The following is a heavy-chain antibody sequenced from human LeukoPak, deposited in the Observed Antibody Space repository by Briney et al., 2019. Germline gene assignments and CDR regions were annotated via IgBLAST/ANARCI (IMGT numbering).Heavy chain of an antibody. V-gene: IGHV5-51*01. D-gene: IGHD5-24*01. Sequence: GESLTISCKAYGYSFFSNYWIAWVRQMPGKGLEWMGILYPGDSDSRYSPSFQGQVTLSADRSISTAYLHWSSLKVSDTAMYYCARASRDGYNQNFDYWGQGTLVTVSS. J-gene: IGHJ4*02. CDR1: GYSFFSNYW. CDR3: ARASRDGYNQNFDY. CDR2: LYPGDSDS.